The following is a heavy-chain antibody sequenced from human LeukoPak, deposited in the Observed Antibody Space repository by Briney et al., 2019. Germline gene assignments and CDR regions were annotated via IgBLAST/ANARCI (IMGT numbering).Heavy chain of an antibody. Sequence: GGSLRLSCAASGFTFSSYWMSWVRQAPGKGLEWVANIKQDGSEKYYVDSVKGRFTISRDNAKNSLYLQMNSLRAEDTAAYYCARDYDFWSGYPYYFDYWGQGTLVTVSS. V-gene: IGHV3-7*01. CDR1: GFTFSSYW. J-gene: IGHJ4*02. CDR2: IKQDGSEK. CDR3: ARDYDFWSGYPYYFDY. D-gene: IGHD3-3*01.